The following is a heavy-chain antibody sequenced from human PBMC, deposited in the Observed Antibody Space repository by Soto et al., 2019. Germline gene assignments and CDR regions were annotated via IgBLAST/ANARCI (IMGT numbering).Heavy chain of an antibody. CDR2: INHSGST. Sequence: WLEEINHSGSTNYNPSLKSRVTISVDTSKNQFSLKLSSVTAADTAVYYCAIVTLSWHFWCGYHPYSGMDVLRRGTKLKVS. CDR3: AIVTLSWHFWCGYHPYSGMDV. D-gene: IGHD3-3*02. V-gene: IGHV4-34*01. J-gene: IGHJ6*02.